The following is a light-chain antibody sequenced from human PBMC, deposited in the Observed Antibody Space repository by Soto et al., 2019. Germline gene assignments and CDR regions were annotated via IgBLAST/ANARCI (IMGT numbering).Light chain of an antibody. CDR2: GAS. CDR3: QQYNNWART. V-gene: IGKV3-15*01. J-gene: IGKJ1*01. Sequence: EIVMTQAPATLSVSPRERATLSCRASQSVSSNLAWYQQKPGQAPRLLIYGASTRATGIPARFSGSGSGTEFTLTISSLQSEDFAVYYCQQYNNWARTFGQGTKVEIK. CDR1: QSVSSN.